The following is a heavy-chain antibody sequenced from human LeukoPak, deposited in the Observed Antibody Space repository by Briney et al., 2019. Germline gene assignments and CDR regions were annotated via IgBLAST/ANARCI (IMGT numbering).Heavy chain of an antibody. D-gene: IGHD6-13*01. CDR3: SAAAGTNNWFDP. V-gene: IGHV4-39*01. CDR2: IYYSGST. Sequence: PSETLSLTCTVSGGSISSSNYYWGWIRQPPGKGLEWIGSIYYSGSTYYNPSLKSRVTMSVDTSKNQFSLKLSSVTAADTAVYSCSAAAGTNNWFDPWGQGTLVTVSS. J-gene: IGHJ5*02. CDR1: GGSISSSNYY.